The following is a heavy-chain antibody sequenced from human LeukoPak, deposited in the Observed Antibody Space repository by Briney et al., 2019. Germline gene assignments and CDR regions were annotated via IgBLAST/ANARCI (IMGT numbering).Heavy chain of an antibody. D-gene: IGHD6-19*01. J-gene: IGHJ4*02. V-gene: IGHV3-23*01. CDR2: MSGSGGST. CDR1: GFTFSSYA. Sequence: QPVGSLRLSCAASGFTFSSYAMSSVRQAPGKGLEWVSAMSGSGGSTYYADSVKGRFTISRDNSKNTMYLQMNSLRAEDAAVYYCAKVGSSGWYYFDYWGQGTLVTVSS. CDR3: AKVGSSGWYYFDY.